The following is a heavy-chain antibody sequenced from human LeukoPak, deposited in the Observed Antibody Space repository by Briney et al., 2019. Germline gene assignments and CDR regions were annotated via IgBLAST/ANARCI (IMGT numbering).Heavy chain of an antibody. CDR2: IYYSGST. D-gene: IGHD6-13*01. Sequence: SETLSLTCTVSGGSISSSSYYWGWIRQPPGKGLEWIGSIYYSGSTYYNPSLKSRVTISVDTSKNQFSLKLSSVTAADTAVYYCARDTPSYSSWYAFDIWGQGTMVTVSS. CDR3: ARDTPSYSSWYAFDI. J-gene: IGHJ3*02. V-gene: IGHV4-39*07. CDR1: GGSISSSSYY.